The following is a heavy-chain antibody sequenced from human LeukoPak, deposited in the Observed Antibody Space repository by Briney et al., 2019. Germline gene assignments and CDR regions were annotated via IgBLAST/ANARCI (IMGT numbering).Heavy chain of an antibody. CDR2: IYYSGST. D-gene: IGHD6-13*01. CDR1: GGSISSGGYY. J-gene: IGHJ4*02. Sequence: KASETLSLTCTVSGGSISSGGYYWSWIRQHPGKGLEWIGYIYYSGSTYYNPSLKSRVTISVDTSKNQFSLKLSSVTAADTAVYYCASPKKLAAAGNLTLKTLDYWGQGTLVTVSS. V-gene: IGHV4-31*03. CDR3: ASPKKLAAAGNLTLKTLDY.